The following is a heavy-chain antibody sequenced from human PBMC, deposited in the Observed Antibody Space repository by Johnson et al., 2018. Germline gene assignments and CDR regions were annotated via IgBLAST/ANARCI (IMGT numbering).Heavy chain of an antibody. CDR2: IWFDGSNK. CDR3: AAYLGSGNSVR. V-gene: IGHV3-33*01. Sequence: QVQLQEAGGGVVQPGTSLRLSCAGSGFTFSDYGMYWVRQAPGKGLECVAVIWFDGSNKYYPDSVKGRFPISRDNSQNTVYLQMDSLRVEDPAVYYCAAYLGSGNSVRWGQGTLVTVSS. CDR1: GFTFSDYG. J-gene: IGHJ4*02. D-gene: IGHD3-10*01.